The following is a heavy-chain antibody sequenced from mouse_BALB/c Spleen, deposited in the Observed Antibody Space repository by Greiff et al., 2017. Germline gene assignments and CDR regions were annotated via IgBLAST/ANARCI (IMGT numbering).Heavy chain of an antibody. V-gene: IGHV1-42*01. CDR3: ARARYYGSSYDWYFDV. CDR1: GYSFTGYY. J-gene: IGHJ1*01. Sequence: VQLQQSGPELVKTGASVKISCKASGYSFTGYYMHWVKQTHGKSLEWIGDINPNNGDTFYNQKFKGKATLTVDKSSSTAYMQLNSLTSEDSAVYYCARARYYGSSYDWYFDVWGAGTTVTVSS. D-gene: IGHD1-1*01. CDR2: INPNNGDT.